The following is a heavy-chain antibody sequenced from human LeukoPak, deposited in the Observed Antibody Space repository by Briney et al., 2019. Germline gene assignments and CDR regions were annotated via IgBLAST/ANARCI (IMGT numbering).Heavy chain of an antibody. D-gene: IGHD3-9*01. Sequence: LSLTCTVSGGSISSSSYYWGWIRQPPGKGLEWVSYISSSGSTIYYADSVKGRFTISRDNAKNSLYLQMNSLRAEDTAVYYCAREYDILTDGAFDIWGQGTMVTVSS. CDR3: AREYDILTDGAFDI. CDR1: GGSISSSSYY. CDR2: ISSSGSTI. J-gene: IGHJ3*02. V-gene: IGHV3-11*01.